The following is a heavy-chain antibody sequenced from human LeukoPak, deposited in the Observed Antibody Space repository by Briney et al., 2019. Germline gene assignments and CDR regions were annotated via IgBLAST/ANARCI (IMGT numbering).Heavy chain of an antibody. CDR1: GFTFSSYE. V-gene: IGHV3-23*01. CDR3: AKDPRWNYYRDY. Sequence: PGGSLRLSCAASGFTFSSYEMNWVRQAPGKGLEWVSAISGSGGSTYYADPVKGRFTISRDNSKNTLYLQMNSLRAGDTAVYYCAKDPRWNYYRDYWGQGTLVTVSS. CDR2: ISGSGGST. D-gene: IGHD3-10*01. J-gene: IGHJ4*02.